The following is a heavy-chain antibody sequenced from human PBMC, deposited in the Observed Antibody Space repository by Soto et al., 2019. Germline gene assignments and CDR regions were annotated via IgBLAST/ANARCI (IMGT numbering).Heavy chain of an antibody. CDR3: ARSRVNYGDYTGPVGFAY. CDR2: ISYDGRVK. J-gene: IGHJ4*02. V-gene: IGHV3-30*04. CDR1: GFTFSSYA. D-gene: IGHD4-17*01. Sequence: QVQLVESGGGVVQPGRSLRLSCAASGFTFSSYAMHWVRQAPGKGLEWVAVISYDGRVKDYADSVKGRFTISRDNSKNTVYLQMNSLRAEDTGLYYCARSRVNYGDYTGPVGFAYWGQGTLVAVSS.